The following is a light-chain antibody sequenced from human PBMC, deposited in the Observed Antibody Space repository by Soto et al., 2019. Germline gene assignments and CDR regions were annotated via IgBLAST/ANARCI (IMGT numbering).Light chain of an antibody. CDR1: QSVSSSY. CDR3: QQYGSSLRLT. Sequence: EIGLTQSPATLSLSPGERATLSCRASQSVSSSYLAWYQQKPGQAPRLLIYGASSRATGIPDRFSGSGSGTDFTLTISRLEPEDFAVYYCQQYGSSLRLTFGGGTKVDIK. CDR2: GAS. V-gene: IGKV3-20*01. J-gene: IGKJ4*01.